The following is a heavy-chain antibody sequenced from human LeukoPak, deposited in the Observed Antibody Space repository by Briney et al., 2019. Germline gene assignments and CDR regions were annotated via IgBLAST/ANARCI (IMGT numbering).Heavy chain of an antibody. CDR2: IWYDGSNK. CDR3: ARDYGSGSYLYGY. Sequence: PGRSLRLSCAASGFTFSRYGMHWVRQAPGKGLEWVAVIWYDGSNKYYADSVKGRFTISRDNSKNTLYLQMNSLRAEDTAVYYCARDYGSGSYLYGYWGQGTLVTVSS. J-gene: IGHJ4*02. CDR1: GFTFSRYG. V-gene: IGHV3-33*01. D-gene: IGHD3-10*01.